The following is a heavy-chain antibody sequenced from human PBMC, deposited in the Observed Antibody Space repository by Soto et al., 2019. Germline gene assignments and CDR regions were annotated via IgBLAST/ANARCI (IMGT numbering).Heavy chain of an antibody. CDR2: IIPIFGTA. CDR1: GGTFSSYA. D-gene: IGHD2-2*01. J-gene: IGHJ6*02. V-gene: IGHV1-69*12. CDR3: ARGQCISTSCYAYYYYGMDV. Sequence: QVQLVQSGAAVKKPGSSVKVSCKASGGTFSSYAISWVRQAPGQGLEWMGGIIPIFGTANYAQKFQGRVTITADESTSTAYMELSSLRSEDTAVYYCARGQCISTSCYAYYYYGMDVWGQGTTVTVSS.